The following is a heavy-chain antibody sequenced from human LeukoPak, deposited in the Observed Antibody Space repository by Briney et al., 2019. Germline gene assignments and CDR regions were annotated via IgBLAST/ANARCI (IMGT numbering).Heavy chain of an antibody. CDR1: GGSISSYY. CDR2: IYYSGST. J-gene: IGHJ6*02. Sequence: SETLSLTCTVSGGSISSYYWSWIRQPPGKGLEWIGYIYYSGSTNYNPSLKSRVTISVDTSKNQFSLKLSSVTAADTAVYHCARNGEYYYYGMDVWGQGTTVTVSS. CDR3: ARNGEYYYYGMDV. D-gene: IGHD3-10*01. V-gene: IGHV4-59*01.